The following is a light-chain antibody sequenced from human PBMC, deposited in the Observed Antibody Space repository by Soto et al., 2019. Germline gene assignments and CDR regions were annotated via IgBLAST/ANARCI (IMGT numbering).Light chain of an antibody. Sequence: DIQMTQSPSTLSGSVGDRVTITCRASQTISSWLAWYQQKPGKAPQALIYDASSLKSGVPSRFSGNGSGTEFTLTISSLQPVDFATYYCQQYNTYSTFGQGTRLEIK. CDR3: QQYNTYST. CDR1: QTISSW. CDR2: DAS. J-gene: IGKJ5*01. V-gene: IGKV1-5*01.